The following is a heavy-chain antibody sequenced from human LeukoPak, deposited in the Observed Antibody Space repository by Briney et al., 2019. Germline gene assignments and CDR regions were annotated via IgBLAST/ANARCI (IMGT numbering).Heavy chain of an antibody. Sequence: SETLSLTCGVYGGSFSGYYYSWIRQPPGKGLEWIGEINHSGYTNYNPSLKSRVTISVDTSKNHFSLKLGSVTAADTAVYYCATWRTAKTGFDYWGQGTLVTVSS. CDR3: ATWRTAKTGFDY. V-gene: IGHV4-34*01. D-gene: IGHD1-1*01. J-gene: IGHJ4*02. CDR2: INHSGYT. CDR1: GGSFSGYY.